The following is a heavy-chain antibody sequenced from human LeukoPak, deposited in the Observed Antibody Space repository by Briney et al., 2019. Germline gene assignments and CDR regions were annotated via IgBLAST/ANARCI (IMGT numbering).Heavy chain of an antibody. D-gene: IGHD4-23*01. Sequence: SETLFLTCSVSGASLTRPTYYQWSWIRQPPGKGPELIGKIFASGSAIIDPSLKSRVTMSLDTSKDEFSLKMSSVTAEDSAVYYCARFKSGNFYYFDSWSQGTLVTVSS. V-gene: IGHV4-61*01. CDR1: GASLTRPTYY. J-gene: IGHJ4*02. CDR3: ARFKSGNFYYFDS. CDR2: IFASGSA.